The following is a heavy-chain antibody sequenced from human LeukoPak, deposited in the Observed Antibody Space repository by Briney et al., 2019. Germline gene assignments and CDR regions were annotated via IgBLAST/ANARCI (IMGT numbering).Heavy chain of an antibody. J-gene: IGHJ1*01. Sequence: AEPLTLPCSVSGGPIKRYYGIGMRQPPGKAVEWIGYISISESTNYNPSLKTRVTISVDTSKNQFSLKLSSVTAPDAAVSYCSSGSYFAFQHWGQGTLVTVSS. V-gene: IGHV4-4*09. D-gene: IGHD1-26*01. CDR3: SSGSYFAFQH. CDR1: GGPIKRYY. CDR2: ISISEST.